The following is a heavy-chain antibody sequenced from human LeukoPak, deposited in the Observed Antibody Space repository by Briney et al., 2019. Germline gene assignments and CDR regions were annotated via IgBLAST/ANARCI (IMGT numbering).Heavy chain of an antibody. J-gene: IGHJ3*02. CDR1: GGSISSYY. CDR2: IYYSGST. Sequence: SETLSLTCTVSGGSISSYYWSWIRQPPGKGLEWIGYIYYSGSTNYNPSLKSRVTISVDTSKNQFSLKLSSVTAADTAVNYCARVTVTRAFDIWGQGTMVTVSS. CDR3: ARVTVTRAFDI. V-gene: IGHV4-59*01. D-gene: IGHD4-17*01.